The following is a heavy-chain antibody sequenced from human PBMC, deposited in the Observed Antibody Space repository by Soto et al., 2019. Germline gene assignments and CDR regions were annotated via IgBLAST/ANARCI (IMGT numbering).Heavy chain of an antibody. CDR2: IYWDDDK. V-gene: IGHV2-5*02. J-gene: IGHJ4*02. CDR3: AHSCGGSCPSSSIFDY. Sequence: GATAVNPSQTLPLTCTLSGFSLSTSGVGMGWIRQPPGKALEWLALIYWDDDKRYSPSLKSRLTITKDTSKNQVVLTMTNMDPVDTATYYCAHSCGGSCPSSSIFDYWGQGTLVTVSS. CDR1: GFSLSTSGVG. D-gene: IGHD2-15*01.